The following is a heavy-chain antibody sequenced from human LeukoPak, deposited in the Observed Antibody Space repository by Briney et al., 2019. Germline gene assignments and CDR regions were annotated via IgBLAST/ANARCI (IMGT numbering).Heavy chain of an antibody. V-gene: IGHV3-48*02. CDR1: GFTFSSYS. J-gene: IGHJ3*02. CDR2: ISSSSSTI. D-gene: IGHD3-22*01. Sequence: PGGSLRLSCAASGFTFSSYSMTWVRQAPGKGLEWVSYISSSSSTIYYADSVKGRFTISRDNAKNSLYLQMNSLRDEDTAVYYCARDGDDSSGYYAFDIWGQGTMVTVSS. CDR3: ARDGDDSSGYYAFDI.